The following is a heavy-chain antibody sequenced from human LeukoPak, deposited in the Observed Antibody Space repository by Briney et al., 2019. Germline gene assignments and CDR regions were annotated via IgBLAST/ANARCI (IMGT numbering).Heavy chain of an antibody. V-gene: IGHV4-4*02. Sequence: SGTLSLTCAVSGGSINSTTWWSWVRPPPGKGLEWIGEIYHTGGTNYNPSLKRRVTISGDKSKNKFSLKLTSVTAADTAVYYCARTYCTTTSCYQWLDYWGQGILVTISS. CDR2: IYHTGGT. CDR3: ARTYCTTTSCYQWLDY. D-gene: IGHD2-2*01. J-gene: IGHJ4*02. CDR1: GGSINSTTW.